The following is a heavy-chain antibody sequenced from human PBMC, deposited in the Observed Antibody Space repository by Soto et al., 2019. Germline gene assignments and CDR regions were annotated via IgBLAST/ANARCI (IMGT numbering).Heavy chain of an antibody. CDR1: GYTFTGYY. V-gene: IGHV1-2*02. Sequence: GAAVKVSCKASGYTFTGYYMHWVRQAPGQGLEWMGWINPNSGGTNYAQKFQGRVTMTRDTSISTAYMELSRLRSDDTAVYYCASLSYYYDSSGYYSWGQGTMVTVSS. D-gene: IGHD3-22*01. CDR2: INPNSGGT. CDR3: ASLSYYYDSSGYYS. J-gene: IGHJ4*02.